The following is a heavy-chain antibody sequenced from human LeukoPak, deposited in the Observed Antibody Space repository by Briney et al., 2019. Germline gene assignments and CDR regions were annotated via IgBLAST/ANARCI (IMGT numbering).Heavy chain of an antibody. CDR2: IKQDGSEK. Sequence: GGSLRLSCAASGFTLSAYSMNWVRQAPGKGLEWVANIKQDGSEKYYVDSVKGRFTISRDNAKNSLYLQMNSLRAEDTAVYYCAKGGARFDYWGQGTLVTVSS. J-gene: IGHJ4*02. V-gene: IGHV3-7*01. CDR3: AKGGARFDY. CDR1: GFTLSAYS. D-gene: IGHD4/OR15-4a*01.